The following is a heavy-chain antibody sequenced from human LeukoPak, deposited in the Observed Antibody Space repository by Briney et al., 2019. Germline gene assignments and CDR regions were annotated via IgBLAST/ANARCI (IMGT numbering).Heavy chain of an antibody. CDR2: MSGDGATT. J-gene: IGHJ4*02. Sequence: GGSLRLSCAASGFTFSDYGMSWVRQAPGKGLEWVSAMSGDGATTYYADSVKGRFTISRDNSKNALYLQINNLGAEDTAVYYCAKGIAAAGTYYFDYWGQGTLVTVSS. D-gene: IGHD6-13*01. CDR1: GFTFSDYG. CDR3: AKGIAAAGTYYFDY. V-gene: IGHV3-23*01.